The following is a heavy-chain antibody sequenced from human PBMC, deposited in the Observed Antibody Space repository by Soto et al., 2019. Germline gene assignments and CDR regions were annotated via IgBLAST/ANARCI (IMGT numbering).Heavy chain of an antibody. V-gene: IGHV1-8*01. CDR2: RNPNSGNT. Sequence: QVQLVQSGAEVKKPGASVKVSCKASGYTFTSYDINWVRQATGHGLGWMGWRNPNSGNTGYAQKFXGXVXMXXNTSMSTAYMELSSLRSEDTAVYYCARGINYYDSGDDAFDIWGQGTMVTVSS. D-gene: IGHD3-10*01. CDR1: GYTFTSYD. J-gene: IGHJ3*02. CDR3: ARGINYYDSGDDAFDI.